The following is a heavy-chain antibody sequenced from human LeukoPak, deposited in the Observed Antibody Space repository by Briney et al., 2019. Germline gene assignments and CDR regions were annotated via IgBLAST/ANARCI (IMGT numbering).Heavy chain of an antibody. J-gene: IGHJ4*02. CDR3: ARAMGYYDSSSYYPAGPFDY. Sequence: SETLSLTCTVSGGSISSGCYYCGWLRQHPGKGLEWIGYIYYSGSTYYNPSLKSRVTISVDTSKNQFSLKLSSVTAADTAVYYCARAMGYYDSSSYYPAGPFDYWGREPWSPSPQ. D-gene: IGHD3-22*01. CDR1: GGSISSGCYY. V-gene: IGHV4-31*03. CDR2: IYYSGST.